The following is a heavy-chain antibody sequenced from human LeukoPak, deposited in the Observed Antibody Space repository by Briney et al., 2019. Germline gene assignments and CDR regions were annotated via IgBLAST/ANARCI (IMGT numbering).Heavy chain of an antibody. D-gene: IGHD1-26*01. V-gene: IGHV1-46*01. CDR3: ARPCRDGSLDY. CDR1: GYTFTSYY. CDR2: INPSGGST. Sequence: ASVKVSCKASGYTFTSYYMHWVRQAPGQGLEWMGIINPSGGSTSYAQKFQGRVAMTRDTSTSTVHMELSSLRSENTAVYYCARPCRDGSLDYWGQGTLVTVSS. J-gene: IGHJ4*02.